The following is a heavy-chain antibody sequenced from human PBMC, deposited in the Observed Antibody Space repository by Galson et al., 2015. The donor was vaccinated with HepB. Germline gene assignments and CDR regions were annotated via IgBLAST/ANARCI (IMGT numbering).Heavy chain of an antibody. CDR3: ARVPFYCNGGSCYRAYGYGMDV. D-gene: IGHD2-15*01. Sequence: SLRLSCAASGFTFNSYAMHWVRQAPGKGLEWVAFISYDGSNKYFADSMKGRFTISRDNSKNTLSLQMNILRAEDTAVYYCARVPFYCNGGSCYRAYGYGMDVWGQGTTVTVSS. CDR1: GFTFNSYA. J-gene: IGHJ6*02. V-gene: IGHV3-30-3*01. CDR2: ISYDGSNK.